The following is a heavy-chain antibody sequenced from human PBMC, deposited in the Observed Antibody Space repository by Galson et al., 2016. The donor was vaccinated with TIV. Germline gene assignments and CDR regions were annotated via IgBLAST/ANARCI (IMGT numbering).Heavy chain of an antibody. CDR1: GDSVSSNSAA. CDR2: TFYRSKWYN. CDR3: ARATPSVFGIIMTLDS. V-gene: IGHV6-1*01. J-gene: IGHJ4*02. D-gene: IGHD3-16*01. Sequence: CAISGDSVSSNSAAWNWLRQSPSRGLEWLGRTFYRSKWYNDYAPSVKSRITINPDTSKNQFSLLLNSVTPEDTAVYYCARATPSVFGIIMTLDSWGQGTLVTVSS.